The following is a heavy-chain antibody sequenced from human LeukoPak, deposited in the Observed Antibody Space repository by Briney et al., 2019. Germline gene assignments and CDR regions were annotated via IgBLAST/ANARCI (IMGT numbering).Heavy chain of an antibody. CDR3: ARGVVVPAAHFDH. J-gene: IGHJ4*02. CDR2: IYTSGST. CDR1: GGSISSGSYY. V-gene: IGHV4-61*02. D-gene: IGHD2-2*01. Sequence: SETLSLTCTVSGGSISSGSYYWSWIRQPAGKGLEWIGRIYTSGSTNYNPSLKSRVTISVDTSKNQFSLKLSSVTAADTAVYYCARGVVVPAAHFDHWGQGTLVTVSS.